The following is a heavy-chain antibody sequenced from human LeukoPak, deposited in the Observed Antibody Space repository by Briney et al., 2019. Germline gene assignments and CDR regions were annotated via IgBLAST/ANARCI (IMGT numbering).Heavy chain of an antibody. CDR3: AQELSDIFVVRTDS. D-gene: IGHD3-9*01. Sequence: GGSLRLSCAASGFTFSNTALSWVRQTPGKGLEWVATMSAYNDRTHYADSVRGRFTVSRDNSKNTLSLQMNSLREDDTAVYYCAQELSDIFVVRTDSWGQGTLVTVSS. V-gene: IGHV3-23*01. CDR2: MSAYNDRT. CDR1: GFTFSNTA. J-gene: IGHJ4*02.